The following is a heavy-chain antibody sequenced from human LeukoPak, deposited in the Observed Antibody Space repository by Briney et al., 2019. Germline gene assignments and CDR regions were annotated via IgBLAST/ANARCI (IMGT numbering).Heavy chain of an antibody. CDR2: INHSGST. Sequence: SETLSLTCAVYGGSFSGYYWSWIRQPPGKGLEWIGEINHSGSTNYNPSLKSRVTISVDTSKNQFSLKLSSVTSADTAVYYCEAYCGGDCYPIDAFDIWGQGTMVTVSS. CDR3: EAYCGGDCYPIDAFDI. D-gene: IGHD2-21*02. CDR1: GGSFSGYY. V-gene: IGHV4-34*01. J-gene: IGHJ3*02.